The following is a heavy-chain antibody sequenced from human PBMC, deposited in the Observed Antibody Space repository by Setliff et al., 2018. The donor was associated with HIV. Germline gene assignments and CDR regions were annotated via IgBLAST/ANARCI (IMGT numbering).Heavy chain of an antibody. V-gene: IGHV4-31*03. CDR3: ARERGSGSLDAFDI. D-gene: IGHD3-10*01. J-gene: IGHJ3*02. CDR2: IYYSGST. CDR1: GDSISSSGYY. Sequence: PSETLFLTCTVSGDSISSSGYYWSWIRQHPGKGLEWIGYIYYSGSTSYSPSLKSRVTISLDTSKSQFSLKVRSVTAADTAVYYCARERGSGSLDAFDIWGQGTTVTVSS.